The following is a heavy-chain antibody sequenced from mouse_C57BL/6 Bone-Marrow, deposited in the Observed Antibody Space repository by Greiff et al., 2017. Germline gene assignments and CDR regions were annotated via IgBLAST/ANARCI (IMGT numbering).Heavy chain of an antibody. V-gene: IGHV14-3*01. Sequence: VQLQQSVAELVRPGASVKLSCTASGFNIKNTYMHWVKQRPEQGLEWIGRIDPANGNTKYAPKFQGKATITADTSSNPAYLQLSSLTTEDTAIYYWASAPDRSGYRAWVAYGGQGTLGTVAA. D-gene: IGHD3-2*02. J-gene: IGHJ3*01. CDR3: ASAPDRSGYRAWVAY. CDR1: GFNIKNTY. CDR2: IDPANGNT.